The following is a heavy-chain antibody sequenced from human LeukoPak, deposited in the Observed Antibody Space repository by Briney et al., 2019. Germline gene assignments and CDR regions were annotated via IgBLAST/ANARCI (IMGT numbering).Heavy chain of an antibody. CDR2: INPNSGGT. Sequence: GASVTVSFKASGYTFTGYYMHWVRQAPGQGREWMGWINPNSGGTNYAQKFQGRVTMTRDTSISTAYMELSRLRSDDTAVYYCAPTKWLEGAFDIWGQGTMVTVSS. CDR1: GYTFTGYY. CDR3: APTKWLEGAFDI. D-gene: IGHD6-19*01. J-gene: IGHJ3*02. V-gene: IGHV1-2*02.